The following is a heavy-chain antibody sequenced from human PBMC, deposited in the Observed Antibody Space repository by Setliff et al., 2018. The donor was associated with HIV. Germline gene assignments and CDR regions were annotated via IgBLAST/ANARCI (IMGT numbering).Heavy chain of an antibody. CDR2: IYTSGST. J-gene: IGHJ6*02. Sequence: PSETLSLTCTVSGGSISSGSYSWSWIRQPAGKGLEWIGHIYTSGSTNYNPSLKSRVTISADTSKNQFSLRLSSVTAADTAVYYCARDKRASFDGLDVWGQGTTVTVSS. CDR1: GGSISSGSYS. CDR3: ARDKRASFDGLDV. V-gene: IGHV4-61*09.